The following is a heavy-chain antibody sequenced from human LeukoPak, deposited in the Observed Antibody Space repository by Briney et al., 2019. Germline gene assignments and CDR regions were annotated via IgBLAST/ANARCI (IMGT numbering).Heavy chain of an antibody. Sequence: KPSETLSLTYTVSGGSISSNSYYWGWIRQPPGKGLECIGYIFYSGSTYYNPSLKSRVTISVDTSKNQFSLKLSSVTAADTAVYYCARRTGIDWFDPWGQGTLVTVSS. CDR3: ARRTGIDWFDP. V-gene: IGHV4-39*01. D-gene: IGHD1-1*01. J-gene: IGHJ5*02. CDR1: GGSISSNSYY. CDR2: IFYSGST.